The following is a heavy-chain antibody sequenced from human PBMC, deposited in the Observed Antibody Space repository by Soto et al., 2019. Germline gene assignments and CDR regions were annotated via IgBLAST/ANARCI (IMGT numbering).Heavy chain of an antibody. D-gene: IGHD3-3*01. J-gene: IGHJ3*02. Sequence: QLQLQESGPGLVKPSETLSLTCTVSGGSISSSSYYWGWIRQPPGKGLEWIGSIYYSGSTYYNPSLKSRVTISVDTSKNQFSLKLSSVTAADTAVYYCARPHLGYYDFWSGYTPYAFDIWGQGTMVTVSS. CDR3: ARPHLGYYDFWSGYTPYAFDI. V-gene: IGHV4-39*01. CDR2: IYYSGST. CDR1: GGSISSSSYY.